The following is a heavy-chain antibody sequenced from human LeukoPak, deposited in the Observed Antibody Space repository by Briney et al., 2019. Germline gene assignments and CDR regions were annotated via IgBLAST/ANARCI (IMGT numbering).Heavy chain of an antibody. J-gene: IGHJ4*02. Sequence: GGSLRLSCAASGFNLYDYGMSWVRQAPGKGLEWVSGIAWEGGSTGYADSVKGRFTISRDNSKNSFYLQMNSLRVEDTALYYCARRWDLLPDHWGPGTLVTVSS. CDR2: IAWEGGST. D-gene: IGHD1-26*01. CDR1: GFNLYDYG. V-gene: IGHV3-20*04. CDR3: ARRWDLLPDH.